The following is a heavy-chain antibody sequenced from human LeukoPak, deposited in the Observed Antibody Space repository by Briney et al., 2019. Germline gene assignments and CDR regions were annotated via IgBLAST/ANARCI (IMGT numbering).Heavy chain of an antibody. CDR2: ISSSGSTI. Sequence: QSGGSLRLSCAASGFTFSSYWMHWVRQAPGKGLKWVSYISSSGSTIYYADSVKGRFTISRDNAKNSLYLQMNSLRAEDTAVYYCAELGITMIGGVWGKGATVTISS. D-gene: IGHD3-10*02. CDR1: GFTFSSYW. V-gene: IGHV3-48*04. J-gene: IGHJ6*04. CDR3: AELGITMIGGV.